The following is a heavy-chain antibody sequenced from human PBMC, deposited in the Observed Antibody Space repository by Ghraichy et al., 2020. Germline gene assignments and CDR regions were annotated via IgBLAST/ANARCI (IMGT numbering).Heavy chain of an antibody. CDR2: INHSGST. V-gene: IGHV4-34*01. CDR1: GGSFSGYY. J-gene: IGHJ2*01. D-gene: IGHD3-3*01. Sequence: SETLSLTCAVYGGSFSGYYWSWIRQPPGKGLEWIGEINHSGSTNYNPSLKSRVTISVDTSKNQFSLKLSSVTAADTAVYYCARVQLYDFWSGPTPNWYFDLWGRGTLVTVSS. CDR3: ARVQLYDFWSGPTPNWYFDL.